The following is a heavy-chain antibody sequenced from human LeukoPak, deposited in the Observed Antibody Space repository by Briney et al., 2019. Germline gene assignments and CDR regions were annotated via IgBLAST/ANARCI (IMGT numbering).Heavy chain of an antibody. J-gene: IGHJ6*03. V-gene: IGHV4-4*07. D-gene: IGHD3-22*01. CDR2: IYTSGST. CDR3: ARDLSDSSGYYYYYYMDV. CDR1: GGSISSYY. Sequence: SETLSLTCTVSGGSISSYYWSWIRQPAGKGLEWIGRIYTSGSTNYNPSLESRVTMSVDTSKNQFSLKLSSVTAADTAVYYCARDLSDSSGYYYYYYMDVWGKGTTVTVSS.